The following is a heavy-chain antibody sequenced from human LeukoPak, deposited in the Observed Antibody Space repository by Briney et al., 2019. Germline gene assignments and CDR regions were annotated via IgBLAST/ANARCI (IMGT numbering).Heavy chain of an antibody. Sequence: GGSLRLSCAASGFTFSDYAMTWVRQAPGKGLEWVSSIGGSGDATYYADAVKGRFSVSRDNSKNTLYLQMNSLRADDTALYHCARDSGSYLQPTDIWGHGTLVTVSS. V-gene: IGHV3-23*01. CDR2: IGGSGDAT. J-gene: IGHJ4*01. D-gene: IGHD1-26*01. CDR3: ARDSGSYLQPTDI. CDR1: GFTFSDYA.